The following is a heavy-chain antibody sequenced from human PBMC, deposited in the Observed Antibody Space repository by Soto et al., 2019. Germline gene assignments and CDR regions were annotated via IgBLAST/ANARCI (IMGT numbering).Heavy chain of an antibody. D-gene: IGHD2-21*02. CDR2: ISYDGSNK. CDR3: AKETAMTTAPHYYYGMDV. Sequence: GGSLRLSCAASGFTFSSYGMHWVRQAPGKGLEWVAVISYDGSNKYYADSVKGRFTISRDNSKNTLYLQMNSLRAEDTAVYYCAKETAMTTAPHYYYGMDVWGQGTTVTVSS. J-gene: IGHJ6*02. V-gene: IGHV3-30*18. CDR1: GFTFSSYG.